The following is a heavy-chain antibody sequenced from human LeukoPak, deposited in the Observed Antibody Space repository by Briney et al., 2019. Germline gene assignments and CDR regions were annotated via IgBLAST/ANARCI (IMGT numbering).Heavy chain of an antibody. CDR2: INSNGRST. Sequence: GGSLRLSCAASGITFSTYWMHWVRQVPGKELVWVSGINSNGRSTTYADSVKGRFTISRDNAKNTLYLQMNSLRAEDTAVYYCAKVGSGSYYYGSGSSHHFDYWGQGTLVTVSS. CDR1: GITFSTYW. J-gene: IGHJ4*02. CDR3: AKVGSGSYYYGSGSSHHFDY. D-gene: IGHD3-10*01. V-gene: IGHV3-74*01.